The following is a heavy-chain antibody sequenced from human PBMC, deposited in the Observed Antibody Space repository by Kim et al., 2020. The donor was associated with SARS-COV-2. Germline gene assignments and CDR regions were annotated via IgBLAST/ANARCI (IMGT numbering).Heavy chain of an antibody. Sequence: GRFTISRDNSKNTLYLQMNSLRAEDTAVYYCARGYCSGGSCYSYYYYYMDVWGNGTTVTVSS. V-gene: IGHV3-66*01. CDR3: ARGYCSGGSCYSYYYYYMDV. J-gene: IGHJ6*03. D-gene: IGHD2-15*01.